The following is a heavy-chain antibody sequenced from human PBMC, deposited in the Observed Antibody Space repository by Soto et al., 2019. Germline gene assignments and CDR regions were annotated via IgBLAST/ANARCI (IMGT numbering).Heavy chain of an antibody. CDR1: GDSVSSNSAA. D-gene: IGHD2-2*01. Sequence: SQTLSLTCAISGDSVSSNSAAWNWIRQSPSRGLEWLGRTYYRSKWYNDYAVSVKSRITINPDTSKNQFSLQLNSVTPEDTAVYYCARDLRELVPAAPSNCFDPSGQKPCSPSPQ. CDR2: TYYRSKWYN. V-gene: IGHV6-1*01. CDR3: ARDLRELVPAAPSNCFDP. J-gene: IGHJ5*02.